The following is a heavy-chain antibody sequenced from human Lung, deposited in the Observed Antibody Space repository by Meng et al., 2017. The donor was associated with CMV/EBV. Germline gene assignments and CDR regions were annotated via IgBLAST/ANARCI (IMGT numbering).Heavy chain of an antibody. CDR3: ARDNPNSGLDY. Sequence: SETLSLTCTVSGGSISSYYWSWIRQPPGKGLEWIGYIYYSGSTNYNPSLKSRVTISVDTSKNQFSLKLSSVTAADTAVYYCARDNPNSGLDYWGQGTLVTVSS. CDR2: IYYSGST. V-gene: IGHV4-59*01. J-gene: IGHJ4*02. CDR1: GGSISSYY. D-gene: IGHD3-22*01.